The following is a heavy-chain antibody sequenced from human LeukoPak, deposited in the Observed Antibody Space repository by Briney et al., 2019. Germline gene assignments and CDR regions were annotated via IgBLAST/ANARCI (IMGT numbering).Heavy chain of an antibody. CDR2: IYYSGST. J-gene: IGHJ2*01. D-gene: IGHD2-15*01. CDR1: GGSISSYY. Sequence: PSETLSLTCTVSGGSISSYYWSWIRQPPGKGLEWIGYIYYSGSTNYNPSLKSRVTISVDTSKNQFSLKLSSATAADTAVYYCARAVAATHWYFDLWGQGTLVTVSS. CDR3: ARAVAATHWYFDL. V-gene: IGHV4-59*01.